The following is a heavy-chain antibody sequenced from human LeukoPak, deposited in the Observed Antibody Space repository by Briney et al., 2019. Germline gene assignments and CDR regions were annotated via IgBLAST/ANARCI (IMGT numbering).Heavy chain of an antibody. CDR3: ARPVGSCSGGSCYQVNYFDY. V-gene: IGHV1-69*04. D-gene: IGHD2-15*01. Sequence: AASVKVSCKASGGTFSSYAISWVRQAPGQGLEWMGRIIPILGIANYAQKFQGRVTITADKSTSTAYMELSSLRSEDTAVYYCARPVGSCSGGSCYQVNYFDYWGQGTLVTVSS. J-gene: IGHJ4*02. CDR1: GGTFSSYA. CDR2: IIPILGIA.